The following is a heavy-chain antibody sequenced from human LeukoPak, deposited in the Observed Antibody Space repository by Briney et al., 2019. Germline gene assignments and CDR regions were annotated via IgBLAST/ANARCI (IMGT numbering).Heavy chain of an antibody. V-gene: IGHV4-39*07. Sequence: SETLSLTCTVSGGSISSNNYYWGWIRQPRGKGLEWIGSIYYSGSTYYNSSLKSRVTISVDTSKNQFSLKLSSVTAADTAVYYCARGRRITMVRGVTENDYWGQGTLVTVSS. CDR3: ARGRRITMVRGVTENDY. D-gene: IGHD3-10*01. CDR2: IYYSGST. CDR1: GGSISSNNYY. J-gene: IGHJ4*02.